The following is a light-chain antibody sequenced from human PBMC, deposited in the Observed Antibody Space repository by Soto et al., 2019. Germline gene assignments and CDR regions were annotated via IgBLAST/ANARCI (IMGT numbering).Light chain of an antibody. V-gene: IGKV3-20*01. Sequence: EIVLAQSPGTLSLSPGERATLSCRASQSATNSFLAWYHQKPGQAPRLLIYGASRRATGIPDRFTGSGSGTDFTLTISRLEPEDFAVYYCQQYVSSPWAFGQGTKVEI. CDR2: GAS. J-gene: IGKJ1*01. CDR3: QQYVSSPWA. CDR1: QSATNSF.